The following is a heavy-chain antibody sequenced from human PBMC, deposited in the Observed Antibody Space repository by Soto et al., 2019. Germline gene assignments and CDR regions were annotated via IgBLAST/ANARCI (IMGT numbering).Heavy chain of an antibody. V-gene: IGHV3-23*01. CDR1: GFTFSNYA. D-gene: IGHD3-10*01. Sequence: EVQMLESGGGLVHPGGSLRLSCAASGFTFSNYAMNWVRQAPGKGLEWVSSISGSGRNTYYADSVKGRLTISRDSSKNTLYLQMNSWRVEDTGVYYCAKDLNGSGSFTSYYHYGMDVWGQGTTVTVSS. J-gene: IGHJ6*02. CDR2: ISGSGRNT. CDR3: AKDLNGSGSFTSYYHYGMDV.